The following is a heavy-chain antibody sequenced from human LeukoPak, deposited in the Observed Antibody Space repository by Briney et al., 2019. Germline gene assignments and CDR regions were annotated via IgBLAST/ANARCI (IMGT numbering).Heavy chain of an antibody. D-gene: IGHD2-2*01. CDR2: IYPGDSDT. Sequence: PGESLKISCKGSGYSFTSYWIGWVRQMPGKGLEWMGIIYPGDSDTRYSPSFQGQVTISADKSISTAYLQWSSLKASDTAMYYCARHFRRGGSTSHNWFDPWGQGTLVTVSS. J-gene: IGHJ5*02. CDR3: ARHFRRGGSTSHNWFDP. CDR1: GYSFTSYW. V-gene: IGHV5-51*01.